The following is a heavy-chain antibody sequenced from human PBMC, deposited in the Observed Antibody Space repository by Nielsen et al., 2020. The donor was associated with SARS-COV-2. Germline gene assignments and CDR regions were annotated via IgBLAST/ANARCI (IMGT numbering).Heavy chain of an antibody. CDR2: ISYDGSNK. V-gene: IGHV3-30*18. Sequence: WIRQPPGKGLEWVAVISYDGSNKYYADSVEGRFTISRDNSKNTLYLQMNSLRAEDTAVYYCANLMVGSGSYYTPYGMDVWGQGTTVTVSS. CDR3: ANLMVGSGSYYTPYGMDV. D-gene: IGHD3-10*01. J-gene: IGHJ6*02.